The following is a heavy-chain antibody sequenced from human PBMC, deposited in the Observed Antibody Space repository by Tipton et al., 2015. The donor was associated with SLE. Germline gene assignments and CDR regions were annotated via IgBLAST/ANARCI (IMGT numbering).Heavy chain of an antibody. CDR3: ARTRGVGATDY. CDR1: GFTFSSYA. Sequence: SLRLSCAASGFTFSSYAMSWVRQAPGKGLEWVSYISSSGSTIYYADSVKGRFTISRDNAKNSLYLQMNSLRAEDTAVYYCARTRGVGATDYWGQGTLVTVSS. V-gene: IGHV3-48*03. D-gene: IGHD1-26*01. CDR2: ISSSGSTI. J-gene: IGHJ4*02.